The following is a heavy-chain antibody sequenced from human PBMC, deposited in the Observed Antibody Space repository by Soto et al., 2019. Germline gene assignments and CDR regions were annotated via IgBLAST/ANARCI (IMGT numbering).Heavy chain of an antibody. CDR1: GGSISSSSYC. V-gene: IGHV4-39*01. Sequence: SETLSLTCTVSGGSISSSSYCRGWIRQPPGKGLEWIGSIYYSGSTYYNPSLKSRVTISVDTSKNQFSLKLSSVTAADTAVYYCARQGGSYPAWFDYWGQGTLVTVSS. CDR2: IYYSGST. D-gene: IGHD1-26*01. CDR3: ARQGGSYPAWFDY. J-gene: IGHJ4*02.